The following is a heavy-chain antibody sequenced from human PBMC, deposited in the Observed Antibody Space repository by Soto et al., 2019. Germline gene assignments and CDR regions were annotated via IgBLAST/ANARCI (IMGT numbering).Heavy chain of an antibody. J-gene: IGHJ3*02. CDR3: AKDYRVVPAALGFSSNAFDI. Sequence: PGGSLRLSCAASGFTVSSYGMHWVRQAPGKGLEWVAVISYDGSNKYYADSVKGRFTISRDNSKNTLYLQMNSLRAEDTAVYYCAKDYRVVPAALGFSSNAFDIWGQGTMVTVSS. CDR1: GFTVSSYG. CDR2: ISYDGSNK. V-gene: IGHV3-30*18. D-gene: IGHD2-2*01.